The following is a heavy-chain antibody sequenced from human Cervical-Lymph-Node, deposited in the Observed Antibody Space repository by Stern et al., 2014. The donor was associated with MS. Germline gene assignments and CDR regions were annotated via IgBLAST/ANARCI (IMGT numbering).Heavy chain of an antibody. D-gene: IGHD3-3*01. Sequence: VQLVQSGGGLIQPGGSLRLSCAAPGFTVSKNYMSWVRQAPGKGLEWVSLIYTDGSTYYAGSVKVRFPISRDSSKNMLFLQMNSLRAEDTAMYYCARAIFGVNTAAMAPDAFDSWGQGTMVTVSS. CDR2: IYTDGST. J-gene: IGHJ3*01. V-gene: IGHV3-53*01. CDR3: ARAIFGVNTAAMAPDAFDS. CDR1: GFTVSKNY.